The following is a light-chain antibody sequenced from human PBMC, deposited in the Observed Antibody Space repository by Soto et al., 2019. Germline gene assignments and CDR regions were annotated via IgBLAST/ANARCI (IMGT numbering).Light chain of an antibody. V-gene: IGLV2-23*02. CDR2: EVS. CDR3: CSYAGSITYV. J-gene: IGLJ1*01. CDR1: SSDVGSDNL. Sequence: QSVLTQPASVSGSPGQSITISCTGTSSDVGSDNLVSWYQQHPGKAPKFIIYEVSQQPAGVSYRFSGSKSGNTAYLTISGLQAEDEADYYCCSYAGSITYVFGTGTKVTVL.